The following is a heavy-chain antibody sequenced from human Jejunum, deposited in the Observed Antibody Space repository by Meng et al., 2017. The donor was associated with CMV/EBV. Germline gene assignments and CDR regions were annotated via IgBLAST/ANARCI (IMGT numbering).Heavy chain of an antibody. CDR2: IKPNSGGT. J-gene: IGHJ3*02. D-gene: IGHD2-2*01. CDR1: C. Sequence: CVHWVRQAPGHGLEWMGWIKPNSGGTNYAQKFQGGGTMTRDTSISTAYMELRRLRADDTAVYYWARGRTPGPTEQLLWEVDPSDIWGQGTMVTVSS. CDR3: ARGRTPGPTEQLLWEVDPSDI. V-gene: IGHV1-2*02.